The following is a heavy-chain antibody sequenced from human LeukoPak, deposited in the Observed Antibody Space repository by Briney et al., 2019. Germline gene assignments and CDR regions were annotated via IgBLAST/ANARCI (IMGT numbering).Heavy chain of an antibody. CDR2: IDTSGNT. V-gene: IGHV4-61*02. CDR1: GGSISSGTYY. J-gene: IGHJ2*01. CDR3: ARVSSSWYQDWYFDL. D-gene: IGHD6-13*01. Sequence: PSQTLSLTCSVSGGSISSGTYYWSWIRQPAGTGLEWIGRIDTSGNTNYKPSLKSRVTMSVDTSKNQFSLKLSSVTAADTAVYYCARVSSSWYQDWYFDLWGRGTLVTVSS.